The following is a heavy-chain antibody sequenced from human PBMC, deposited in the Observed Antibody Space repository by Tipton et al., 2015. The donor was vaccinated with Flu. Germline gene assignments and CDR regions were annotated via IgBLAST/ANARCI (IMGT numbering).Heavy chain of an antibody. V-gene: IGHV4-59*01. CDR3: ARVDYYDSSGYYPFDY. Sequence: TLSLTCTVSGGSISSYYCSWIRQPPGKGLEWIGYIYYSGSTNYNPSLKSRVTISVDTSKNQFSLKLSSVTAADTAVYYCARVDYYDSSGYYPFDYWGQGTLVTVSS. J-gene: IGHJ4*02. CDR2: IYYSGST. D-gene: IGHD3-22*01. CDR1: GGSISSYY.